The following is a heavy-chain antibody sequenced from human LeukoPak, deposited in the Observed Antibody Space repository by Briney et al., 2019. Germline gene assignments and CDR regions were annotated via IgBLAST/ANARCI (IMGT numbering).Heavy chain of an antibody. J-gene: IGHJ6*03. Sequence: PSETLSLTCAVYGGSFSGYYWSWIRQPPGKGLEWIGEINHSGSTNYNPSLKSRVTISVDTSKNQFSLKLSSVTAADTAVYYCARAAPTAYYYYMDVWGKGTTVTVSS. V-gene: IGHV4-34*01. CDR3: ARAAPTAYYYYMDV. CDR1: GGSFSGYY. CDR2: INHSGST.